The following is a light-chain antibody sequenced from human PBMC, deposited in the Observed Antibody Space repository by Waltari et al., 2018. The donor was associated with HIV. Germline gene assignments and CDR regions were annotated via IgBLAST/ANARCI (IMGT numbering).Light chain of an antibody. CDR2: HGS. Sequence: QSALTQPASVSGSPGQSITISCTGTSSDVGGYNYVSWYQQHPGKAPKLMIYHGSNRPSGVSNRFSGSKSWNTASLTISGLQAEDEADYYCTSYTSSNTLVIFGGGTKLTVL. CDR1: SSDVGGYNY. CDR3: TSYTSSNTLVI. J-gene: IGLJ2*01. V-gene: IGLV2-14*03.